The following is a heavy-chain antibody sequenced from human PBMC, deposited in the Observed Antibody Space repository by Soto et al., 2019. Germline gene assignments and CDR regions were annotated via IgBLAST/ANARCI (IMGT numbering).Heavy chain of an antibody. V-gene: IGHV1-18*01. J-gene: IGHJ4*02. CDR2: SSAYNGNT. CDR3: ARAKIPMVTLFDY. D-gene: IGHD5-18*01. Sequence: ASVRVSCKASGYTFASYGLSWVRQAPGQGLEWMGWSSAYNGNTNYAQKLQGRVTMTTDTSTSTAYMELRSLRSDDTAVYYCARAKIPMVTLFDYWGQGTLVTVSS. CDR1: GYTFASYG.